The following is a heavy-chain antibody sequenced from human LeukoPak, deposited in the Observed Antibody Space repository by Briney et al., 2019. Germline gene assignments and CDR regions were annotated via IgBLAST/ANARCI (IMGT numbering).Heavy chain of an antibody. CDR1: GGSISSGGYY. J-gene: IGHJ4*02. Sequence: SETQSLTCTVSGGSISSGGYYWSWIRQHPGKGLEWIGYIYYSGSTYYNPSLKSRVTISVDTSKNQFSLKLSSVTAADTAVYYCARDRSGYYDYWGQGTLVTVSS. CDR3: ARDRSGYYDY. V-gene: IGHV4-31*03. D-gene: IGHD3-22*01. CDR2: IYYSGST.